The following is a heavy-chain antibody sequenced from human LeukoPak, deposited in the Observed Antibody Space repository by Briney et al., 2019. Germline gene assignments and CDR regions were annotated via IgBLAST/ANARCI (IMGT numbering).Heavy chain of an antibody. D-gene: IGHD6-13*01. CDR2: INHSGST. V-gene: IGHV4-34*01. Sequence: SETLSLTCAVYGGSFSGYYWSWIRQPPGKGLEWIGEINHSGSTNYNPSLKSRVTISVDTSKSQFSLKLSSVTAADTAVYYCARGLGIAGYWGQGTLVTVSS. J-gene: IGHJ4*02. CDR1: GGSFSGYY. CDR3: ARGLGIAGY.